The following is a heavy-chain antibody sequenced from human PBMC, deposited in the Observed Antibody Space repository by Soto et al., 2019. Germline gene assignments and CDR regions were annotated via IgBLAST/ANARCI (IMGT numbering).Heavy chain of an antibody. CDR3: ARTAEAHHDFIDY. J-gene: IGHJ4*02. Sequence: GGSLRLSCAASGFTFSSYWMNWVRQAPGKGLEWVANINQDGNEDNLLDSVKGRFTISRDNAKNSLFLQMNSLRVDDTAVYYCARTAEAHHDFIDYWGQGALVTVSS. V-gene: IGHV3-7*01. CDR2: INQDGNED. CDR1: GFTFSSYW. D-gene: IGHD2-21*02.